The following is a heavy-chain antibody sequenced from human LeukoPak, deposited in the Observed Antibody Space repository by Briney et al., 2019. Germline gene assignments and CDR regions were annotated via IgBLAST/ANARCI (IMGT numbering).Heavy chain of an antibody. D-gene: IGHD6-6*01. CDR2: IYSGGST. CDR1: GFTVSSNY. J-gene: IGHJ4*02. V-gene: IGHV3-53*04. Sequence: GGSLRLSCAASGFTVSSNYLSWVRQAPGKGLEWVSVIYSGGSTYYADSVKGRFTISRHNSKNTVYLQMNSLRAEDTAVYYCARSSSSPNFDYWGQGTLVTVSS. CDR3: ARSSSSPNFDY.